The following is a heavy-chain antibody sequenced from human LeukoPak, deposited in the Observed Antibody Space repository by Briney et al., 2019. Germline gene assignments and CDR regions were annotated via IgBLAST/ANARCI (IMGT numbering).Heavy chain of an antibody. CDR2: ISAYNGNT. V-gene: IGHV1-18*01. CDR1: GYTFTSYG. Sequence: ASVKVSCKASGYTFTSYGISWVRQAPGQGLEWMGWISAYNGNTNYAQKLQGRVTMTTDTSTSTAYMELRSLRSEDTAVYYCAREGPEMATIKVDWFDPWGQGTLVTVSS. CDR3: AREGPEMATIKVDWFDP. D-gene: IGHD5-24*01. J-gene: IGHJ5*02.